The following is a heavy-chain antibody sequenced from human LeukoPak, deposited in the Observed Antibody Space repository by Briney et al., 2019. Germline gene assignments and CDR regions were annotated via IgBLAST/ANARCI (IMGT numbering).Heavy chain of an antibody. CDR3: ARAAAQLIGGGFDI. D-gene: IGHD5-24*01. CDR2: TYYRSKWYN. CDR1: GDSVSTNSAA. Sequence: SQTLSLTCVISGDSVSTNSAAWNWIRQSPSRGLEWLGRTYYRSKWYNDYAVSVKSRISINPDTSENQFSLQLNSVTPEDTAVYYCARAAAQLIGGGFDIWGQGTMVTVSS. J-gene: IGHJ3*02. V-gene: IGHV6-1*01.